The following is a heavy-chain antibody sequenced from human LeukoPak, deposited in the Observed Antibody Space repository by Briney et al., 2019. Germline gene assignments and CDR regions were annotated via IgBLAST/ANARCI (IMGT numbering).Heavy chain of an antibody. V-gene: IGHV3-30*18. D-gene: IGHD4-17*01. CDR3: AKEDGDYGDLYDY. CDR2: ISYDGSNK. J-gene: IGHJ4*02. Sequence: GSLRLSCAASGFTFSGYGMRWVRQAPGKGLEWVAVISYDGSNKYYADSVKGQFTISRDNSKNTLYLQMNSLRAEDTAVYYCAKEDGDYGDLYDYWGQGTLVTVSS. CDR1: GFTFSGYG.